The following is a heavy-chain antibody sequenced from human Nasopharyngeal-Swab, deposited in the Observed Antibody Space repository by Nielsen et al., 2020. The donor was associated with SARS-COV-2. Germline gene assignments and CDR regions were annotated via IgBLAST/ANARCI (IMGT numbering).Heavy chain of an antibody. CDR3: ATAYGSVSSPEY. J-gene: IGHJ4*02. CDR1: GYTFTSFG. V-gene: IGHV1-18*01. CDR2: ISSYNGDT. D-gene: IGHD3-10*01. Sequence: ASVKVSCKASGYTFTSFGISWERKAPGQGLEWMGWISSYNGDTHYAHSLQGRITMTTDTSTSTAYLELRSLRSDDTAMYYCATAYGSVSSPEYWGQGTLVTVSS.